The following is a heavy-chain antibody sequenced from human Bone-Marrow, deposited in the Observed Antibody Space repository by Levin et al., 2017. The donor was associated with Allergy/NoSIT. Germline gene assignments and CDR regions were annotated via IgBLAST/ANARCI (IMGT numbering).Heavy chain of an antibody. CDR3: AAFGVYSGFEAPFDH. Sequence: SVKVSCKASGGTFSNYAITWVRQAPGQGLEWLRGTIPLFRTANYAQKFQGRVTITADESTSTVYMELSNLRSEDTAVYYCAAFGVYSGFEAPFDHWGQGALVTVSS. D-gene: IGHD5-12*01. CDR2: TIPLFRTA. CDR1: GGTFSNYA. V-gene: IGHV1-69*13. J-gene: IGHJ4*02.